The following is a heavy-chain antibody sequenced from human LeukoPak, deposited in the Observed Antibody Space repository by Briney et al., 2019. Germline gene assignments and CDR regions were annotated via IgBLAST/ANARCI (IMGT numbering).Heavy chain of an antibody. CDR3: ARAGRGYNYGFVPSELDYYYYYMDV. V-gene: IGHV1-2*02. CDR1: GYTFTGYY. CDR2: INPNSGGT. J-gene: IGHJ6*03. D-gene: IGHD5-18*01. Sequence: ASVKVSCKASGYTFTGYYMHWVRQAPGQGLEWMGWINPNSGGTNYAQKFQGRVTMTRDTSISTAYMELSRLRSDDTAVYYCARAGRGYNYGFVPSELDYYYYYMDVWGKGTTVTVSS.